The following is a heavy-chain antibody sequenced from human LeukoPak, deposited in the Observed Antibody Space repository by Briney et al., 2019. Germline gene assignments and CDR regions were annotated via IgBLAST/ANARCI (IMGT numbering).Heavy chain of an antibody. CDR2: IIPIFGTA. J-gene: IGHJ6*04. Sequence: GSSVKVSCKASGGTFSSYAISWVRQAPGQGLEWMGGIIPIFGTANYAQKFQGRVTITADESTSTAYMELSGLRSEDTAVYYCARDRGVATIYGMDVWGKGTTVTVSS. CDR3: ARDRGVATIYGMDV. CDR1: GGTFSSYA. V-gene: IGHV1-69*01. D-gene: IGHD3-3*01.